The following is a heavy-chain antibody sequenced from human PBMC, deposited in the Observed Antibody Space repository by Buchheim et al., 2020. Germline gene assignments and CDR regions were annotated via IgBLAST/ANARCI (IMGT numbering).Heavy chain of an antibody. CDR3: ARATYYDFWSGYYFPAHYYYGMDV. CDR2: ISYDGSNK. Sequence: QVQLVESGGGVVQPGRSLRLSCAASGFTFSSYAMHWVRQAPGKGLEWVAVISYDGSNKYYADSVKGRFTISRDNSKNTLYLQMNSLRAEDTAVYYCARATYYDFWSGYYFPAHYYYGMDVWGQGTT. V-gene: IGHV3-30-3*01. J-gene: IGHJ6*02. CDR1: GFTFSSYA. D-gene: IGHD3-3*01.